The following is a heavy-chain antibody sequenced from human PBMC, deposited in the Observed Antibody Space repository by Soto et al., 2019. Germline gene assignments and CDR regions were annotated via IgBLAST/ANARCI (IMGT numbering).Heavy chain of an antibody. D-gene: IGHD6-6*01. J-gene: IGHJ4*02. CDR1: GFTFSTYS. V-gene: IGHV3-23*01. CDR2: ITGSGTNT. CDR3: AKERDARGYFDY. Sequence: EVQLLESGGGLVQPGGSLRLSCAASGFTFSTYSMSWVRQAPGQGLEWVSAITGSGTNTYYVDSAKGRFTISRDNSKNTWYLQMNSLRAEDTAVYYCAKERDARGYFDYWGQGTLVTVSS.